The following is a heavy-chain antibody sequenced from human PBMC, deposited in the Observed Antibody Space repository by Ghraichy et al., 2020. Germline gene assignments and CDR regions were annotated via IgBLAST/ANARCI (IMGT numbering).Heavy chain of an antibody. CDR1: GYTFTSYG. CDR2: ISAYNGNT. J-gene: IGHJ3*02. Sequence: ASVKVSCKASGYTFTSYGISWVRQAPGQGLEWMGWISAYNGNTNYAQKLQGRVTMTTDTSTSTAYMELRSLRSDDTAVYYCARDLEVVVVPAAIPNAFDIWGQGTMVTVSS. V-gene: IGHV1-18*01. CDR3: ARDLEVVVVPAAIPNAFDI. D-gene: IGHD2-2*01.